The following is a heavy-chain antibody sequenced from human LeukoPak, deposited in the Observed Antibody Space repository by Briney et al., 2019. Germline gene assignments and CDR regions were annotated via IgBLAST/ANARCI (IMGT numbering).Heavy chain of an antibody. CDR1: GFTFSSYA. V-gene: IGHV3-23*01. D-gene: IGHD3-10*01. CDR3: AKNPFVGYGSDYFDD. Sequence: PRGSLRLSCAASGFTFSSYAMSWVRQAPGKGLEWVSAISGSGGNTYYADSVKGRFTISRDNSKNKLDLQMDSLRAEDTAVYYCAKNPFVGYGSDYFDDWGQGTLVTVSS. CDR2: ISGSGGNT. J-gene: IGHJ4*02.